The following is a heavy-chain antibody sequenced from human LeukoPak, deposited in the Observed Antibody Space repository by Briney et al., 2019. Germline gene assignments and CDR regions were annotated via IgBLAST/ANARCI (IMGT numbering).Heavy chain of an antibody. CDR3: ARVSDYYGSGNYYYYMDV. V-gene: IGHV4-61*02. D-gene: IGHD3-10*01. CDR2: IYTSGST. J-gene: IGHJ6*03. Sequence: SETLSLTCTVSGGSISSGSYYWSWIRQPAGKGLEWSGRIYTSGSTNYNPSLKSRVTISVDTSKNQFSLKLSSVTAADTAVYYCARVSDYYGSGNYYYYMDVWGKGTTVTVSS. CDR1: GGSISSGSYY.